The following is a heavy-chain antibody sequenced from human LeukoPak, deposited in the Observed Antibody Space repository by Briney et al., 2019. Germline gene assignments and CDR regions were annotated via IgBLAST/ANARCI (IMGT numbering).Heavy chain of an antibody. CDR2: IYYSGST. CDR1: GGSISSYY. CDR3: ARRRLGYSSSFNWFDP. D-gene: IGHD6-6*01. V-gene: IGHV4-59*08. Sequence: SETLSLTCTVSGGSISSYYWSWIRQPPGKGLEWIGYIYYSGSTNYNPSLKSRVTISVDTPKNQFSLKLSSVTAADTAVYYCARRRLGYSSSFNWFDPWGQGTLVTVSS. J-gene: IGHJ5*02.